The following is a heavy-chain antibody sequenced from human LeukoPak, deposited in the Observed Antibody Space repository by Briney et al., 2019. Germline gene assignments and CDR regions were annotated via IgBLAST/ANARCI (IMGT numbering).Heavy chain of an antibody. D-gene: IGHD3-3*01. CDR2: FDPEDGET. CDR1: GYTLTELS. J-gene: IGHJ4*02. V-gene: IGHV1-24*01. Sequence: ASVKVSCKVSGYTLTELSMHWVRQAPGKGLEWMGGFDPEDGETIYAQKFQGRVTMTEDTSTDTAYMELSRLRSEDTAVYYCATVAYYDFWSGYSKPANFDYWGQGTLVTVSS. CDR3: ATVAYYDFWSGYSKPANFDY.